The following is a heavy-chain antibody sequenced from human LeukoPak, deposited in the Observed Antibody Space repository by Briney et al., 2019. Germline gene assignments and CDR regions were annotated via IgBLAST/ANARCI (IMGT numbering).Heavy chain of an antibody. Sequence: PGGSLRLSCAASGFTFSSYWMHWVRQAPGKGLVWVSRINSDGSSTSYADSVKGRFTISRDNAKNTLYLQMNSLRAEDTAVYYCAKDRRSSGWIFDYWGQGTLVTVSS. D-gene: IGHD6-19*01. J-gene: IGHJ4*02. CDR1: GFTFSSYW. V-gene: IGHV3-74*01. CDR2: INSDGSST. CDR3: AKDRRSSGWIFDY.